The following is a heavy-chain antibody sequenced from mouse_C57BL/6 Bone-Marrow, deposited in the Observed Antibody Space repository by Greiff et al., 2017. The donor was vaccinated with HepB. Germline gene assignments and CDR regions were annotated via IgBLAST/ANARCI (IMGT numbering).Heavy chain of an antibody. CDR2: IDPENGDT. J-gene: IGHJ3*01. Sequence: DVQLVESGAELVRPGASVKLSCTASGFNIKDDYMHWVKQRPEQGLEWIGWIDPENGDTEYASKLQGKATITADTSSNTAYLQLSSLTSEDTAVYYCTTWDGKAWFAYWGQGTLVTVSA. V-gene: IGHV14-4*01. D-gene: IGHD2-1*01. CDR3: TTWDGKAWFAY. CDR1: GFNIKDDY.